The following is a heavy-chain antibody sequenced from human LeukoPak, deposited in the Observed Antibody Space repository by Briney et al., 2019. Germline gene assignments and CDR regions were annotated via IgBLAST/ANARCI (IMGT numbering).Heavy chain of an antibody. Sequence: GGSLRLSCAASGFTFSNAWTSWVRQAPGKGLEWVGRIKSKTDGGTTDYAAPVKGRFTISRDDSKNTLYLQMNSLKTEDTAVYYCTTDPGQQLAKRGYYYYGMDVWGKGTTVTVSS. CDR3: TTDPGQQLAKRGYYYYGMDV. CDR2: IKSKTDGGTT. D-gene: IGHD6-13*01. V-gene: IGHV3-15*01. CDR1: GFTFSNAW. J-gene: IGHJ6*04.